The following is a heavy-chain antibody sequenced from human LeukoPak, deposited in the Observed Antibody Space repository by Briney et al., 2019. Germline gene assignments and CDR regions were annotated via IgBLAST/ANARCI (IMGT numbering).Heavy chain of an antibody. CDR3: ARDTQSGGGYDSTFDY. CDR1: GFTFTDYY. Sequence: GGSLRLSCAASGFTFTDYYMSWVRQAPGKGLEWVSYIISSGDTIYYADSVKGRFTISRGNAKSSLYLQMNSLRVEDTAVYYCARDTQSGGGYDSTFDYWGQGTLVTVSS. J-gene: IGHJ4*02. CDR2: IISSGDTI. V-gene: IGHV3-11*01. D-gene: IGHD5-12*01.